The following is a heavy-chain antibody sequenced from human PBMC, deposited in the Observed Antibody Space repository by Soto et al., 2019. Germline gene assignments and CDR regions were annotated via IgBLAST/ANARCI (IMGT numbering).Heavy chain of an antibody. Sequence: PGGSLRLSCAASGFTFSNYAMNWARQAPGKGLEWFSSISSSSSYIYYADSVKGRFTISRDNAKNSLYLQMNSLRAEDTAVYYCARDQLYYNDISGRPLNAFDVWGQGTMVTVSS. J-gene: IGHJ3*01. CDR2: ISSSSSYI. D-gene: IGHD3-22*01. CDR1: GFTFSNYA. CDR3: ARDQLYYNDISGRPLNAFDV. V-gene: IGHV3-21*01.